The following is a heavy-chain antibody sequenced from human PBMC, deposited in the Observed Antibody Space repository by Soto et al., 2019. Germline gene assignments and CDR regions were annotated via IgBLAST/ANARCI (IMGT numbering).Heavy chain of an antibody. CDR2: MNPNSGDT. D-gene: IGHD4-17*01. J-gene: IGHJ4*02. CDR3: ARGIGETYGDLGGLDY. Sequence: QVQLVQSGAEVKKPGASVKVSCKAFGYTFTSHDINWVRQATGHGLQWMGWMNPNSGDTGFAQKLQGRVTMTKNTSTSTAYMELSSLRSEDMAVYYCARGIGETYGDLGGLDYWGQGTLVSVSS. V-gene: IGHV1-8*01. CDR1: GYTFTSHD.